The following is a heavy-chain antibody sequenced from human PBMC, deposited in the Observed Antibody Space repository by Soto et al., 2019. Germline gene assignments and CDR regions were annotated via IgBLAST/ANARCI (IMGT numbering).Heavy chain of an antibody. CDR1: GFTFSSYG. J-gene: IGHJ6*02. CDR3: AKIPYDSSGYSSMDV. V-gene: IGHV3-30*18. Sequence: PGGSLRLSCAASGFTFSSYGMHWVRQAPGKGLEWVAVISYDGSNKYYADSVKGRFTISRDNSKNTLYLQMNSLRAEDTAVYYCAKIPYDSSGYSSMDVWGQGTRVTVSS. D-gene: IGHD3-22*01. CDR2: ISYDGSNK.